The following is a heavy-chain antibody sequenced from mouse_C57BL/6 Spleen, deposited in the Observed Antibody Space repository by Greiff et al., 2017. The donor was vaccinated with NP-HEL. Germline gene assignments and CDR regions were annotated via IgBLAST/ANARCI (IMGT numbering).Heavy chain of an antibody. V-gene: IGHV14-1*01. D-gene: IGHD1-1*01. Sequence: EVQLQESGAELVRPGASVKLSCTASGFNIKDYYMHWVKQRPEQGLEWIGRIDPEDGDTEYAPKFQGKATMTADTSSNTAYLQLSSLTSEDTAVYYWTTPPPLYYGSSPFAYWGQGTLVTVSA. J-gene: IGHJ3*01. CDR2: IDPEDGDT. CDR1: GFNIKDYY. CDR3: TTPPPLYYGSSPFAY.